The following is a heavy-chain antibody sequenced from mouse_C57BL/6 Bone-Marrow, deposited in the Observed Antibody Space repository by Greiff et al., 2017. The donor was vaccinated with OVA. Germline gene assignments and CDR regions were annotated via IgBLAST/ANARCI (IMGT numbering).Heavy chain of an antibody. CDR3: TTFGNYEAWFAY. CDR2: IDPENGDT. D-gene: IGHD2-1*01. V-gene: IGHV14-4*01. CDR1: GFNIKDDY. Sequence: VHVKQSGAELVRPGASVKLSCTASGFNIKDDYMHWVKQRPEQGLEWIGWIDPENGDTEYASQFQGKATITADTSSNTAYLQLSSLTSEDTAVYYCTTFGNYEAWFAYWGQGTLVTVSA. J-gene: IGHJ3*01.